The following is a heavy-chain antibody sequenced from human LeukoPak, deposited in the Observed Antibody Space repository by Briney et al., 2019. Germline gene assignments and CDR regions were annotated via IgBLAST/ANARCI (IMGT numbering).Heavy chain of an antibody. CDR1: GFTFSNNW. V-gene: IGHV3-7*01. D-gene: IGHD6-13*01. CDR3: ARLKGSSSYFDL. CDR2: IKPDGSDK. Sequence: GGSPRLSCVASGFTFSNNWMSWVRQAPGKGLEWVANIKPDGSDKYYVDSVKGRFTISRDNAKNSLYLQMNSLRVEDTAVYYCARLKGSSSYFDLWGQGTLVTVSS. J-gene: IGHJ4*02.